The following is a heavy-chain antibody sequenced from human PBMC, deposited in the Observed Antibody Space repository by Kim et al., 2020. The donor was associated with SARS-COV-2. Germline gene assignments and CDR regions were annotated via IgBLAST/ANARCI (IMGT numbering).Heavy chain of an antibody. CDR2: IYYSGST. D-gene: IGHD3-16*01. CDR1: GGSISSSSYY. V-gene: IGHV4-39*02. J-gene: IGHJ5*02. CDR3: ERDELQTSSGGGWWFDP. Sequence: SETLSLTCTVSGGSISSSSYYWGWIRQPPGKGLEWIGSIYYSGSTYYNPSLKSRVTISVDTSKNQFSLKLSSVTAADTAVYYCERDELQTSSGGGWWFDPWGQGTLVTVSS.